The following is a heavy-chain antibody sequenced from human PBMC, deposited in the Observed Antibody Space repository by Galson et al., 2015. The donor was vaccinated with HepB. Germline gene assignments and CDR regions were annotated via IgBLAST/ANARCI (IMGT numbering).Heavy chain of an antibody. V-gene: IGHV3-7*03. CDR1: GFTFSSYW. CDR2: IKQDGSEK. D-gene: IGHD3-9*01. CDR3: ARVNKGYYDILTGYFNDAFDI. J-gene: IGHJ3*02. Sequence: SLRLSCAASGFTFSSYWMSWVRQAPGKGLEWVANIKQDGSEKYYVDSVKGRFTISRDNAKNSLYLQMNSLRAEDTAVYYCARVNKGYYDILTGYFNDAFDIWGQGTMVTVSS.